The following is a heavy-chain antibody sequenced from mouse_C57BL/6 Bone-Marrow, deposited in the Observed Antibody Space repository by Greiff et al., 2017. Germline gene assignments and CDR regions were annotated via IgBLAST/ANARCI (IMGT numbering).Heavy chain of an antibody. CDR3: ARGYSNYYY. CDR1: GYTFTSYW. V-gene: IGHV1-7*01. D-gene: IGHD2-5*01. Sequence: QVQLQQSGAELVRPGSSVKLSCKAPGYTFTSYWMDWVKQRPGQGLEWIGYINPSSGYTKYNQKFKDKATLTADKSSSTAYMQLSSLTSEDSAVYYCARGYSNYYYWGQGTTLTVSS. J-gene: IGHJ2*01. CDR2: INPSSGYT.